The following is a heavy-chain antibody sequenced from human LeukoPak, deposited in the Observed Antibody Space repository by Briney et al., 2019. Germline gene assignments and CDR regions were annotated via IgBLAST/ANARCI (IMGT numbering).Heavy chain of an antibody. CDR2: IYHTGST. CDR1: GYSISSGYY. V-gene: IGHV4-38-2*01. D-gene: IGHD2-2*01. Sequence: PSETLSLTCGVSGYSISSGYYWGWIRQPPGKGLQWIGTIYHTGSTYYKPSLKSRVTISVDTSKNQFSPKLRSVTAADTAVYYCARQLFTTSRHFDSWGQGTLVTVSS. J-gene: IGHJ4*02. CDR3: ARQLFTTSRHFDS.